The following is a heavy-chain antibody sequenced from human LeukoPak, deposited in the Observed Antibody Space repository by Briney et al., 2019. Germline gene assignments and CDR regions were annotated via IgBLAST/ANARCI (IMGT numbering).Heavy chain of an antibody. CDR2: ISSSGNTI. D-gene: IGHD3-22*01. J-gene: IGHJ4*02. CDR3: ARERYYDRCFDY. CDR1: GFTFSSYE. Sequence: PGGSLRLSCAASGFTFSSYEMNWVRQAPGKGLEWASYISSSGNTIYYADSVKGRFTIPRDNAKNSLYLQTNSLRAEDTAVYYCARERYYDRCFDYWGQGTLVTVSS. V-gene: IGHV3-48*03.